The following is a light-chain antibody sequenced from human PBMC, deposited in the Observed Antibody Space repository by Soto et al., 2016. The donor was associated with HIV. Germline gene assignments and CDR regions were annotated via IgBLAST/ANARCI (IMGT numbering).Light chain of an antibody. Sequence: DIQMTQSPSTLSASVGDRVTITCRASQTISSWLAWYQQKPGKAPKLLIYKASSLESGVPSRFSGSGSGTEFTLTISSLQPDDYVTYYSQQYNSYPWTFGQGTKVEIK. CDR2: KAS. V-gene: IGKV1-5*03. CDR3: QQYNSYPWT. CDR1: QTISSW. J-gene: IGKJ1*01.